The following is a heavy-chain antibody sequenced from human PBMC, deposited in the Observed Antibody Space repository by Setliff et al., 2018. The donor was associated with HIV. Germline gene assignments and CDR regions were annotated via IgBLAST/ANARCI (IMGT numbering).Heavy chain of an antibody. Sequence: PGGSLRLSCAASGFTFSSYWMSWVRQAPGKGLEWVSAISGSGGSNKYYADSVKGRFTISRDNSKNTLYLQMNSLRAEDTAVYYCAKGKVSPLRLDYWGQGSLVTVSS. D-gene: IGHD2-15*01. CDR3: AKGKVSPLRLDY. CDR1: GFTFSSYW. V-gene: IGHV3-23*01. J-gene: IGHJ4*02. CDR2: ISGSGGSNK.